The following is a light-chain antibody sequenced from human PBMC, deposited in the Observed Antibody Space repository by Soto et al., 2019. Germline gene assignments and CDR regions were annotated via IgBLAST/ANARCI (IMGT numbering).Light chain of an antibody. CDR3: SSYTTSSTRV. Sequence: QSVLTQPASVSGSPGQSITISCTGSVSDVGSFGPVSWFQQHPGQVPKLIIYEGNRRPSGVSSRFSGSKSGNTASLTISGLQAEDEADYYCSSYTTSSTRVFGTGTKVTV. J-gene: IGLJ1*01. CDR2: EGN. CDR1: VSDVGSFGP. V-gene: IGLV2-14*02.